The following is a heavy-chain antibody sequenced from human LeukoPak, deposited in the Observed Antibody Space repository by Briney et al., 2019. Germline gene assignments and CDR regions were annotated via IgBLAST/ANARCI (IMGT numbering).Heavy chain of an antibody. CDR2: IHYSGST. J-gene: IGHJ4*02. V-gene: IGHV4-59*01. CDR3: ARTVPDPSGFPPHFDY. CDR1: GGSISSYY. D-gene: IGHD3-22*01. Sequence: PSETLSLTCTISGGSISSYYWSWVRQPPGKGLEWIGYIHYSGSTNYNPSLKSRVTISLDTSKNQFSLKLSSVTTADTAVYYCARTVPDPSGFPPHFDYWGQGTLVTVSS.